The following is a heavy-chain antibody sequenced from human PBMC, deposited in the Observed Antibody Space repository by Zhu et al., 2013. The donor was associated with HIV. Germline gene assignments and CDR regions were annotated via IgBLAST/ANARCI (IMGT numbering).Heavy chain of an antibody. CDR2: IRSKAYGGTT. Sequence: EVQLVESGGGLVQPGRSLRLSCTASGFTFGDYAMSWLRQAPGKGLEWVGFIRSKAYGGTTEYAASVKGRFTISRDDSKSIAYLQLNSLKTEDTAVYYCTRDVIWLVRKGPGSLYYMDVWGKGTTVTVSS. CDR1: GFTFGDYA. CDR3: TRDVIWLVRKGPGSLYYMDV. J-gene: IGHJ6*03. V-gene: IGHV3-49*03. D-gene: IGHD6-19*01.